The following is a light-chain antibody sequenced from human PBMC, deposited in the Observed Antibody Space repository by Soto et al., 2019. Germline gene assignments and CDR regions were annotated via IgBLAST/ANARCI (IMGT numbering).Light chain of an antibody. CDR2: DAS. J-gene: IGKJ2*01. CDR3: QQRTTWPRTGYT. CDR1: QTISNY. V-gene: IGKV3-11*01. Sequence: EIGLTQSPGTLSLSPGESATLSCRASQTISNYLVWYQQKPGQPPRLLIYDASKRATGVPARFSGTGSGADFTLTISSLEPEDFAVYYCQQRTTWPRTGYTFGQGTKLEIK.